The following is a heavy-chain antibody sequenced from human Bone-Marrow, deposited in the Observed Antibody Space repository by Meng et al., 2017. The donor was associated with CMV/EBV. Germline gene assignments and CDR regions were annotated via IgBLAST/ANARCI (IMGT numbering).Heavy chain of an antibody. CDR2: IYYSGST. J-gene: IGHJ3*02. V-gene: IGHV4-59*12. CDR1: GGSISSYY. Sequence: SETLSLTCTVSGGSISSYYWSWIRQPPGKGLEWIGYIYYSGSTYYNPSLKSRVTISVDTSKNQFSLKLSSVTAADTAVYYCARARAAFDIWGQGQMVTVSS. CDR3: ARARAAFDI.